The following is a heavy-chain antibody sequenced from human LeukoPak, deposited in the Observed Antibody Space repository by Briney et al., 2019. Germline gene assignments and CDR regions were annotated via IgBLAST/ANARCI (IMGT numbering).Heavy chain of an antibody. D-gene: IGHD2-15*01. J-gene: IGHJ4*02. CDR3: VKDVGYCSGGSCLGY. CDR2: SSGSGSNT. CDR1: GFTFSSYA. V-gene: IGHV3-23*01. Sequence: GGSLRLSCAASGFTFSSYAMSWVRQAPGKGLEWVSTSSGSGSNTYYADSVKGRFTISRDNSKNTLYLQMNSLRAEDTAVYYCVKDVGYCSGGSCLGYWGQGTLVTVSS.